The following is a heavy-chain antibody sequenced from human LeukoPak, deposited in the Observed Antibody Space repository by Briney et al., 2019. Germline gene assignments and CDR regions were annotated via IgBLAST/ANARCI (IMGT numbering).Heavy chain of an antibody. CDR1: GFTFSSYG. CDR2: IWYDGSNK. CDR3: ARTPYYYDSSGYYPGAFDI. V-gene: IGHV3-33*01. Sequence: PGRSLRLSCAASGFTFSSYGMHWVRQAPGKGLEWVAVIWYDGSNKYYADSVKGRFTISRDNSKNTLYLQMNSLRAEDTAVYYCARTPYYYDSSGYYPGAFDIWGQGTMVTVPS. D-gene: IGHD3-22*01. J-gene: IGHJ3*02.